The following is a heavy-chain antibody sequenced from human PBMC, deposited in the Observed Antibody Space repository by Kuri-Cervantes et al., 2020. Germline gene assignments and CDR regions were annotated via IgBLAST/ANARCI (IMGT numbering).Heavy chain of an antibody. CDR2: INHSGST. D-gene: IGHD3-10*01. CDR3: ARVDVWFGELLDDAFDI. V-gene: IGHV4-34*01. CDR1: GGSFSGYY. J-gene: IGHJ3*02. Sequence: SQTLSLTCAVYGGSFSGYYWSWIRQPPGKGLEWIGEINHSGSTNYNPSLKSRVTISVDTSKNQFSLKLSSVTAADTAVYYCARVDVWFGELLDDAFDIWGQGTMVTVSS.